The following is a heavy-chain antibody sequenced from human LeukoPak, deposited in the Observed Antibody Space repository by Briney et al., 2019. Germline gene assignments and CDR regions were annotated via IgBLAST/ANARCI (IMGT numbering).Heavy chain of an antibody. CDR3: TRSRVLLWFGELSYGAFDI. CDR2: IRSKANSYAT. Sequence: GGSLRLSCVASGFTFSSYWMSRVRQASGKGLEWVGRIRSKANSYATAYAASVKGRFTISRDDSKNTAYLQMNSLKTEDTAVYYCTRSRVLLWFGELSYGAFDIWGQGTMVTVSS. V-gene: IGHV3-73*01. J-gene: IGHJ3*02. D-gene: IGHD3-10*01. CDR1: GFTFSSYW.